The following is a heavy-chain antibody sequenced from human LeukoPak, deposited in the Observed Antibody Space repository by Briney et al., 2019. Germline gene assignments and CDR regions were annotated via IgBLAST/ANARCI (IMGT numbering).Heavy chain of an antibody. D-gene: IGHD3-22*01. CDR1: GGSISSSSYY. J-gene: IGHJ4*02. CDR2: IYTSGST. V-gene: IGHV4-39*07. CDR3: ARLKSRCYPPYFEY. Sequence: SETLSLTCTVSGGSISSSSYYWGWIRQPPGKGLEWIGSIYTSGSTNYNPSLKSRVTMSVDTSKNQFSLKLSSVTAADTAVYYCARLKSRCYPPYFEYWGQGTLVTVSS.